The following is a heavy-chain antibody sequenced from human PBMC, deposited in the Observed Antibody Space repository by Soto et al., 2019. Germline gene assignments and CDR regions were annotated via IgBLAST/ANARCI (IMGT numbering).Heavy chain of an antibody. Sequence: PSETLSLTCTVSGGSISSSSYYWGWILQPPGKGLEWIGSIYYSGSTYYNPSLKSRVTISVDTSKNQFSLKLSSVTAADTAVYYCARQSPVLRYFDWLSTDGEFDYWGQGTLVTVSS. D-gene: IGHD3-9*01. CDR3: ARQSPVLRYFDWLSTDGEFDY. CDR1: GGSISSSSYY. CDR2: IYYSGST. V-gene: IGHV4-39*01. J-gene: IGHJ4*02.